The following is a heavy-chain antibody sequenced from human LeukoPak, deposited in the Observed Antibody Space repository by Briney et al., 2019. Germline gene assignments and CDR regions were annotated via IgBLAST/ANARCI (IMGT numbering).Heavy chain of an antibody. CDR2: ISSGGTYM. Sequence: GGSLRLSCAASGFTFRSYTMSWVRQSPGKGLEWVSSISSGGTYMYYGDSVKGRFTISRDNAKNSLFLHMGSLRVEDTAVYYCARGPLIAAAGTWWGQGTLVTVSS. CDR3: ARGPLIAAAGTW. J-gene: IGHJ4*02. CDR1: GFTFRSYT. D-gene: IGHD6-13*01. V-gene: IGHV3-21*04.